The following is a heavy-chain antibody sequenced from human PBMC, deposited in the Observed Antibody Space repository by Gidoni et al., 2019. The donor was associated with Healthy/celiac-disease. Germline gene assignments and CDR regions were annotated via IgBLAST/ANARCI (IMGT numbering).Heavy chain of an antibody. CDR2: ISYDGSNK. V-gene: IGHV3-30-3*01. CDR1: GFTFSSYA. CDR3: AREENYDFWSGKGYYFDY. J-gene: IGHJ4*02. D-gene: IGHD3-3*01. Sequence: QVQLVESGGGVVQPGRSLRLSCAASGFTFSSYAMHWVRQAPGKGLEWVAVISYDGSNKYYADSVKGRFTISRDNSKNTLYLQMNSLRAEDTAVYYCAREENYDFWSGKGYYFDYWGQGTLVTVSS.